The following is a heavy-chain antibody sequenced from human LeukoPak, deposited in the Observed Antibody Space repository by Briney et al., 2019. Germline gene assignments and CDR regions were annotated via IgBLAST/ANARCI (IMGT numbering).Heavy chain of an antibody. CDR2: IYYSGST. CDR3: ARAPGYDSGSYHYYYYGMDV. V-gene: IGHV4-59*01. J-gene: IGHJ6*02. Sequence: SETLSLTCTVSGGSISSYYWSWIRQPPGKGLEWIGYIYYSGSTNYNPSLKSRVTISVDTSKNQFSLKLSSVTAADTAVYYCARAPGYDSGSYHYYYYGMDVWGQGTTVTVSS. CDR1: GGSISSYY. D-gene: IGHD3-10*01.